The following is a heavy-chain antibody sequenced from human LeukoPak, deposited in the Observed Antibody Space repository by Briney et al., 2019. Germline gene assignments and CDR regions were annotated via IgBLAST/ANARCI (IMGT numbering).Heavy chain of an antibody. J-gene: IGHJ5*02. CDR2: INPNSGGT. CDR1: GYTFTGYY. D-gene: IGHD3-10*01. CDR3: AKDLPIRGLPDGRFDP. Sequence: ASVKVSCKTSGYTFTGYYMHWVRQAPGQGLEWKGWINPNSGGTNYAQKFQDRVTMTRDTSINTAYMDLSRLTSDDTAVYYCAKDLPIRGLPDGRFDPWGQGTLVTVSS. V-gene: IGHV1-2*02.